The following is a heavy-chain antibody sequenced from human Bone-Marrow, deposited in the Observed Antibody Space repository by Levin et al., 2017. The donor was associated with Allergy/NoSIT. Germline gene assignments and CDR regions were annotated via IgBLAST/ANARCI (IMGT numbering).Heavy chain of an antibody. V-gene: IGHV3-9*01. Sequence: GGSLRLSCAASGFMFDEYAMHWVRQAPGKGLEWVSGISLNSGSIGYADSVKGRFTISRDNAKNSLYLQMNSLRAEDTALYYCAKPPNSGSYFYGFDVWGQGTTVTVSS. CDR3: AKPPNSGSYFYGFDV. J-gene: IGHJ6*02. CDR2: ISLNSGSI. CDR1: GFMFDEYA. D-gene: IGHD3-10*01.